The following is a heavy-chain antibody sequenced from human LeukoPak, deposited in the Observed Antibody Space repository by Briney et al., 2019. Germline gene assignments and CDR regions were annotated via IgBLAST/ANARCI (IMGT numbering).Heavy chain of an antibody. CDR3: AKGTYSSSPRDY. J-gene: IGHJ4*02. D-gene: IGHD6-6*01. Sequence: GGSLRLSCAASGFTFSSCAMSWVRQAPGKGLEWVSAISGSGGSTYYAGSVKGRFTISRNNSKNTLFLQMNSLRAEDTAVYYCAKGTYSSSPRDYWGQGTLVTVSS. CDR1: GFTFSSCA. V-gene: IGHV3-23*01. CDR2: ISGSGGST.